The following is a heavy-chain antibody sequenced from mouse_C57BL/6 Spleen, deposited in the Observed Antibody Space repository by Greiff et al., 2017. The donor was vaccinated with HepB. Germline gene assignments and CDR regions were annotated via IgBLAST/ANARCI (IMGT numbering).Heavy chain of an antibody. J-gene: IGHJ2*01. V-gene: IGHV1-42*01. D-gene: IGHD1-1*01. CDR1: GYSFTGYY. Sequence: VQLQQSGPELVKPGASVKISCKASGYSFTGYYMNWVKQSPEKSLEWIGEINPSTGGTTYNQKFKAKATLTVDKSSSTAYMQLKSLTSEDSAVYYCARDYYGSSRDFDYWGQGTTLTVSS. CDR2: INPSTGGT. CDR3: ARDYYGSSRDFDY.